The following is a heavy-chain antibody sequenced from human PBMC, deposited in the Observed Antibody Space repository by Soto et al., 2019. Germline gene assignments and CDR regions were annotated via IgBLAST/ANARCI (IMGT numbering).Heavy chain of an antibody. CDR1: GGTFSSSG. Sequence: QVHLVQSGTEVKKPGSSVKVSCKASGGTFSSSGFSWVRQAPGQGLEWMGMIVPSLDTTNYAQKIQARVTITADEVTSTAYMELRSLRSEDTAVYYCARWPQPRYTADPYAVDVWGQWTRVIVSS. V-gene: IGHV1-69*11. CDR3: ARWPQPRYTADPYAVDV. CDR2: IVPSLDTT. J-gene: IGHJ6*02. D-gene: IGHD3-16*02.